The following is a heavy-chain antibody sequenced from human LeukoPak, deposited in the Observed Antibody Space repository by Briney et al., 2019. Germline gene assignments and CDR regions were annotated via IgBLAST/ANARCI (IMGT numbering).Heavy chain of an antibody. D-gene: IGHD5-24*01. J-gene: IGHJ4*02. CDR2: ISSSSSTI. Sequence: GGSLRLSCTASGFTFSTYSMNRVRQAPGKGLEWVSYISSSSSTIYYADSVKGRFTISRDNAKNSLYLQMSSLRDEDTAVYYCARASFQRWLQLGGDWGQGTLVTVSS. CDR3: ARASFQRWLQLGGD. CDR1: GFTFSTYS. V-gene: IGHV3-48*02.